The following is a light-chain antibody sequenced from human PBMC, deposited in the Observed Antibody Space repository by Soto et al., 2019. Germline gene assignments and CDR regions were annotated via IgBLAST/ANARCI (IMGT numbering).Light chain of an antibody. CDR2: GNS. V-gene: IGLV1-40*01. CDR3: QSYDSSLVV. Sequence: QSVLTQPPSVSGAPGQRVTISCTGSSSNIGAGYDEHWYQQLPGTAPKLLIYGNSNRPSGVPDRFSGSKSGTSASLAITGLQAEDEADYYCQSYDSSLVVFGGGTKLTVL. CDR1: SSNIGAGYD. J-gene: IGLJ2*01.